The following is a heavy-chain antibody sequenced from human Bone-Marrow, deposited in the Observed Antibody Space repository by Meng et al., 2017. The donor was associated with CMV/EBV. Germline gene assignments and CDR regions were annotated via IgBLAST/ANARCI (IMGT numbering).Heavy chain of an antibody. D-gene: IGHD2-21*01. CDR3: ARDRRMLSGGDCYDY. V-gene: IGHV1-2*02. J-gene: IGHJ4*02. CDR1: GYSFTGYY. Sequence: ASVKVSCKASGYSFTGYYMHWVRQAPGQGLEWMGWINPTSGGTNHAQKFQGRVTMTRDTSISTAYMELSRLRSDDTAVYYCARDRRMLSGGDCYDYWGQGTLVTFSS. CDR2: INPTSGGT.